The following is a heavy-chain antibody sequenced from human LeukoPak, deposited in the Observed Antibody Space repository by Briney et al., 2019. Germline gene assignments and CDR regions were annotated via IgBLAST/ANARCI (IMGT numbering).Heavy chain of an antibody. CDR2: ISYDGSNK. D-gene: IGHD4-23*01. Sequence: GGFLRLSCAASGFTFSSYAMHWVRQAPGKGLEWVAVISYDGSNKYYADSVKGRFTISRDNSKNTLYLQMNSLRAEDTAVYYCARDRPLTTVVIYGWFDPWGQGTLVTVSS. CDR3: ARDRPLTTVVIYGWFDP. CDR1: GFTFSSYA. J-gene: IGHJ5*02. V-gene: IGHV3-30*04.